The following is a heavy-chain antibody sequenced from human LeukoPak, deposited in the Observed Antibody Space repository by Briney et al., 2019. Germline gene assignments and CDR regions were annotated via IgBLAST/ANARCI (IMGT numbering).Heavy chain of an antibody. Sequence: GGSLRLSCAASGFTFSSYDMHWVRQATGKGLEWVSAIGTAGDTYYPGSVKGRFTISRENAKNSLYLQMNSLRAGDTVVYYCARAMAGGVAFDIWGQGTMVTVSS. CDR1: GFTFSSYD. D-gene: IGHD3-10*01. CDR3: ARAMAGGVAFDI. V-gene: IGHV3-13*01. J-gene: IGHJ3*02. CDR2: IGTAGDT.